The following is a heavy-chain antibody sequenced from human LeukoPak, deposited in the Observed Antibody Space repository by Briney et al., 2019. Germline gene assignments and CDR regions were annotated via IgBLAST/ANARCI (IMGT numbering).Heavy chain of an antibody. V-gene: IGHV6-1*01. CDR3: ARSRFLEWGNWFDP. Sequence: SQTLSLTCVISGDSVSSNSAAWNWIRQSPSRGLEWLGRTYYRSKWYNDYVVSVKSRISINPDTSKNQFSLQLNSETPEDTAVYYCARSRFLEWGNWFDPWGQGTLVTVSS. D-gene: IGHD3-3*01. J-gene: IGHJ5*02. CDR1: GDSVSSNSAA. CDR2: TYYRSKWYN.